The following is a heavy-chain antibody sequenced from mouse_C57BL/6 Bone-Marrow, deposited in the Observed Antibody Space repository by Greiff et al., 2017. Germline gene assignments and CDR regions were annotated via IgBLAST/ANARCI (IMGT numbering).Heavy chain of an antibody. J-gene: IGHJ2*01. D-gene: IGHD2-12*01. Sequence: EVKVVESGGDLVKPGGSLKLSCAASGFTFSSYGMSWVRQTPDKRLEWVATISSGGSYTYYPDSVKGRFTISRDNAKNTLYLQMSSLKSEDKAMYYCARRDSCDDWGQGTTLTVSS. CDR1: GFTFSSYG. CDR3: ARRDSCDD. CDR2: ISSGGSYT. V-gene: IGHV5-6*01.